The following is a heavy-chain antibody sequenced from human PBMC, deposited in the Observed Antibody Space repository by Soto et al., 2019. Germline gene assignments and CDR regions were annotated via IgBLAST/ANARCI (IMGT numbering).Heavy chain of an antibody. CDR3: ASRDPGTSVDY. J-gene: IGHJ4*02. CDR1: VGSFTINNW. Sequence: PSETLCITCAVSVGSFTINNWWTWVRQPPGQGLEWIGEIYRTGSTNYNPSLKSRVTISLDKSENQFSLKVTSLTAADTAVYYCASRDPGTSVDYWGQGTLVTVSS. CDR2: IYRTGST. D-gene: IGHD1-7*01. V-gene: IGHV4-4*02.